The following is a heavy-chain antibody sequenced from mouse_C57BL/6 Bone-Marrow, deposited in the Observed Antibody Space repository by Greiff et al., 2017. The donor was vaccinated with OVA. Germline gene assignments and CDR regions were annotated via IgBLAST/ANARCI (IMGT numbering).Heavy chain of an antibody. CDR2: IDPANGNT. V-gene: IGHV14-3*01. J-gene: IGHJ2*01. CDR3: ARMDLLRSTRDY. D-gene: IGHD1-1*01. CDR1: GFNIKNTY. Sequence: EVKLMESVAELVRPGASVKLSCTASGFNIKNTYMHWVKQRPEQGLEWIGRIDPANGNTKYAPKFQGKATITADTSSNTAYLQLSSLTSEDTAIYYCARMDLLRSTRDYWGQGTTLTVSS.